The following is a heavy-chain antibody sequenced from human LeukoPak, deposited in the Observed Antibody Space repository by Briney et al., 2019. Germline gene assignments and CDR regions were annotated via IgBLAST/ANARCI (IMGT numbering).Heavy chain of an antibody. CDR1: GGSISSSTYS. D-gene: IGHD3-10*01. CDR2: LHYSGST. J-gene: IGHJ3*02. V-gene: IGHV4-39*07. CDR3: ARDLGELSFDI. Sequence: KPSETLSLTCTVSGGSISSSTYSWGWIRQPPGKGLEWIGSLHYSGSTYYNPSLKSRVTISVDTSKNQFSLKLTSVTAADTAVYYCARDLGELSFDIWGLGTLVTVSS.